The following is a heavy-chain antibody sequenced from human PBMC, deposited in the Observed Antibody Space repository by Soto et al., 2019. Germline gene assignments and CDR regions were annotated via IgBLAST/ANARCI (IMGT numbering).Heavy chain of an antibody. CDR3: ARAPDYDILTGYYQPGYYYYGMDV. J-gene: IGHJ6*02. CDR2: IKQDGSEK. D-gene: IGHD3-9*01. V-gene: IGHV3-7*03. CDR1: GFTFSSYW. Sequence: LRLSCAASGFTFSSYWMSWVRQAPGKGLEWVANIKQDGSEKYYVDSVKGRFTISRDNAKNSLYLQMNSLRAEDTAVYYCARAPDYDILTGYYQPGYYYYGMDVWGQGTTVTVSS.